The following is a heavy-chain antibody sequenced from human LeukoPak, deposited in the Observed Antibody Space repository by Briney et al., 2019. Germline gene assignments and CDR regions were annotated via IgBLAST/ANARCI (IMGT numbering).Heavy chain of an antibody. V-gene: IGHV3-30*18. CDR1: GFTFSDYG. J-gene: IGHJ3*02. Sequence: PGRSLRLSCVASGFTFSDYGMLWVRQPPGKGLEWVAVISYDGRNEHYADSVKGRFTISSDNSKNTLYLQMNSLRAEDTAVYYCAKRHWDATPTSAAFDIWGQGTMVTVSS. CDR3: AKRHWDATPTSAAFDI. CDR2: ISYDGRNE. D-gene: IGHD5-24*01.